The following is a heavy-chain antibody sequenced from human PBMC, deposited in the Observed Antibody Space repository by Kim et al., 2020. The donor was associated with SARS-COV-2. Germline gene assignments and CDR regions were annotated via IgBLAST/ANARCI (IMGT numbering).Heavy chain of an antibody. J-gene: IGHJ4*02. D-gene: IGHD1-26*01. Sequence: SLKSRGTISVDTSKNQFSMKLSSVTAADTAVYYCARHWKRRWELLTYFDYWGQGTLVTVSS. V-gene: IGHV4-39*01. CDR3: ARHWKRRWELLTYFDY.